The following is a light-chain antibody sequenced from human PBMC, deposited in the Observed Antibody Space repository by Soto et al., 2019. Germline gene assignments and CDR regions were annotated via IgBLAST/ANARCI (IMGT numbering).Light chain of an antibody. V-gene: IGKV3-11*01. CDR2: DAS. CDR3: QQRSNWPPTWT. CDR1: QSVRSY. Sequence: EIVLTQSPATLYLSPGERATLSCRASQSVRSYLAWYQQNPGQAPRLVIFDASNRATGIPARFSGSGSGTDFTLIISDLEPEDFAVYYCQQRSNWPPTWTFGQGTKVEIK. J-gene: IGKJ1*01.